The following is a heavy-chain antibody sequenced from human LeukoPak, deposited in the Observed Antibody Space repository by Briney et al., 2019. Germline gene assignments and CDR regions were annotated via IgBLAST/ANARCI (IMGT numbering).Heavy chain of an antibody. V-gene: IGHV3-49*03. CDR1: GFTFGDYA. CDR3: TRALVVVAATRGRYMDV. CDR2: IRSKAYGGTT. Sequence: GRSLRLSCTASGFTFGDYAMSWFRQAPGQGREWVGFIRSKAYGGTTEYAASVKGRFTISRDDSKSIAYLQMNSLKTEDTAVYYCTRALVVVAATRGRYMDVWGKGTTVTVSS. D-gene: IGHD2-15*01. J-gene: IGHJ6*03.